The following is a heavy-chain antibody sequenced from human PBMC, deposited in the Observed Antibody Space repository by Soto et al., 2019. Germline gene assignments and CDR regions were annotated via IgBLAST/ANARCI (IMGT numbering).Heavy chain of an antibody. D-gene: IGHD1-20*01. CDR3: ARGRLLVTGTLYNWFDP. CDR2: INHSGGT. V-gene: IGHV4-34*01. CDR1: GGCLSNYY. Sequence: SXTLSLTCAVYGGCLSNYYWTWIRQPPVEGLEWIGEINHSGGTSYNPSLKSRVTISVDTSKNQFSLRLSTLTAADTAVYYCARGRLLVTGTLYNWFDPWGQGTLVTVSS. J-gene: IGHJ5*02.